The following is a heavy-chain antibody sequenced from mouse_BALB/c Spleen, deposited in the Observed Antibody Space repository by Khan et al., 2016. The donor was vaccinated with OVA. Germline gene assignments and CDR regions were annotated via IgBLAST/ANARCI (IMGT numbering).Heavy chain of an antibody. CDR1: GFTFSTYA. CDR3: GKYNYGPFAY. J-gene: IGHJ3*01. V-gene: IGHV5-9-3*01. D-gene: IGHD1-1*01. CDR2: ISSYGDYT. Sequence: EVELVESGGGLVKPGGSLKLSCAASGFTFSTYAMSWVRQTLEKRLEWVTTISSYGDYTYYPDSVKGRFTISRDNAKNTLYLQMSSLRSEDTAMYSCGKYNYGPFAYWGQGTLVTVSA.